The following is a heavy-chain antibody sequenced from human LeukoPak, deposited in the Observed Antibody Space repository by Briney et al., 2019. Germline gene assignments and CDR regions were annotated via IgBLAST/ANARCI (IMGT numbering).Heavy chain of an antibody. J-gene: IGHJ2*01. D-gene: IGHD6-19*01. V-gene: IGHV4-59*12. CDR1: GGSISSYY. Sequence: SETLSLTCTVSGGSISSYYWSWIRQPPGKGLEWIGYIYHSGSTNYNPSLKSRVTISVDTFKNQFSLKLRSVTAADTAVYYCARVAQKLERIVVAGTSEWRANWFFDLWGRGTLVTVSS. CDR3: ARVAQKLERIVVAGTSEWRANWFFDL. CDR2: IYHSGST.